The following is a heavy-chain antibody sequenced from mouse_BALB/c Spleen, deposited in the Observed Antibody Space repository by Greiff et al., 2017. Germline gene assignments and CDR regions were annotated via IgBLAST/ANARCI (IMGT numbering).Heavy chain of an antibody. V-gene: IGHV14-4*02. Sequence: EVQLQQSGAELVRSGASVKLSCTASGFNIKDYYMHWVKQRPEQGLEWIGWIDPENGDTEYAPKFQGKATMTADTSSNTAYLQLSSLTSEDTAVYYCAYGNYHAMDYWGQGTSVTVSS. CDR3: AYGNYHAMDY. CDR1: GFNIKDYY. J-gene: IGHJ4*01. CDR2: IDPENGDT. D-gene: IGHD2-1*01.